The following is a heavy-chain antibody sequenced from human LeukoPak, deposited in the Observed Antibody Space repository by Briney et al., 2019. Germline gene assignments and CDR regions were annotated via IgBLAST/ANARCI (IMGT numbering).Heavy chain of an antibody. CDR1: GFTFSSYS. Sequence: GGSLRLSCAASGFTFSSYSTNWVRQAPGKGLEWVSSISSSSSYIYYADSVKGRFTISRDNAKNSLYLQMNSLRAEDTAVYYCARVYSSGWLVDYWGQGTLVTVSS. V-gene: IGHV3-21*01. CDR3: ARVYSSGWLVDY. CDR2: ISSSSSYI. D-gene: IGHD6-19*01. J-gene: IGHJ4*02.